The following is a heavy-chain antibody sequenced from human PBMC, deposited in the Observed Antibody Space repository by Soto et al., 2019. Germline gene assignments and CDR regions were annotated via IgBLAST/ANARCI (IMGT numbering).Heavy chain of an antibody. Sequence: SETLSLTCTVSGGSISSYYWSWIRQPPGKGLEWIGYIYYSGSTNYNPSLKSRVTISVDTSKNQFSLKLSSVTAADTAVYYCARGETDILTGPNDYWGQGTLVTVS. J-gene: IGHJ4*02. D-gene: IGHD3-9*01. CDR2: IYYSGST. CDR3: ARGETDILTGPNDY. CDR1: GGSISSYY. V-gene: IGHV4-59*01.